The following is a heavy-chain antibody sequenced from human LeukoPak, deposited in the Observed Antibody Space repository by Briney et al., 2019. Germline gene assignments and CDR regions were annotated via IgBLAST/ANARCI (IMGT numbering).Heavy chain of an antibody. D-gene: IGHD2-15*01. CDR3: ARLGTCSGGSC. V-gene: IGHV3-33*01. CDR1: GFTFSSYG. Sequence: GGSLRLSCAASGFTFSSYGMHWVRQAPGKGLEWVAVIWYDGSNKYYADPVKGRFTISRDNSKNTLYLQMNSLRAEDTAVYYCARLGTCSGGSCWGQGTLVTVSS. J-gene: IGHJ4*02. CDR2: IWYDGSNK.